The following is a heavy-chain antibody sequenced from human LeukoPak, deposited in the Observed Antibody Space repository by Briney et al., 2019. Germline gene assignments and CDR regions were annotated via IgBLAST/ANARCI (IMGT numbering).Heavy chain of an antibody. V-gene: IGHV3-11*04. D-gene: IGHD2-21*02. Sequence: GGSLRLSCAASGFTFSDYYMSWIRQAPGKGLEWVSYISSSGSTIYYADSVKGRFTISRDNAKNSLYLQMNSLRAEDTAVYYCARATIFVVTHYYYMDVWGKGTTVTVSS. CDR3: ARATIFVVTHYYYMDV. J-gene: IGHJ6*03. CDR1: GFTFSDYY. CDR2: ISSSGSTI.